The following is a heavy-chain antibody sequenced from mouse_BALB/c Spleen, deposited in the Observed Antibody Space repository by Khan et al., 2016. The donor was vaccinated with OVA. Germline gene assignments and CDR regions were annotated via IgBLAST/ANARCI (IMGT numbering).Heavy chain of an antibody. Sequence: EVQLQESGPGLVKPSQSLSLTCSVTGYSITSGYFWNWIRQFPGNKLEWMGYIRYDGNSNYNPSLKNRISITRDTSKNQLFLKLNSVTPADTATYYCAGGGSSGPAWFAYWGQGTLVTVSA. CDR3: AGGGSSGPAWFAY. D-gene: IGHD3-1*01. CDR1: GYSITSGYF. CDR2: IRYDGNS. V-gene: IGHV3-6*02. J-gene: IGHJ3*01.